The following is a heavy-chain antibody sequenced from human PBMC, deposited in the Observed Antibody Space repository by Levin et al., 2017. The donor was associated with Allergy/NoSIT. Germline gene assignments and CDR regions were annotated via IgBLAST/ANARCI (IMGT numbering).Heavy chain of an antibody. V-gene: IGHV1-46*01. D-gene: IGHD3-22*01. Sequence: ASVKVSCKASGYTFASCSLHWVRQAPGQGLEWMGIINPNGGTTSYAQKFQGRVTVTRDTSTSTAYLELNSLRFEDTAVYYCARERDISGYYFPEYWGQGTLVTVSS. J-gene: IGHJ4*02. CDR1: GYTFASCS. CDR3: ARERDISGYYFPEY. CDR2: INPNGGTT.